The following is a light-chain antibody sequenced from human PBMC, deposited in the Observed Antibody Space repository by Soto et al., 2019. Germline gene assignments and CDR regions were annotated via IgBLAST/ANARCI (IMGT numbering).Light chain of an antibody. CDR2: VFS. CDR1: SIYVGVNKY. J-gene: IGLJ1*01. Sequence: QSVLTQPASVSGSPGQSITISCTGTSIYVGVNKYVSCYQHYPGKAPKFMICVFSNRPSGVSNRFSGSNSGNTASLTISGLQAEDEADYYCSAFTGTTYVFGTGTKVTVL. CDR3: SAFTGTTYV. V-gene: IGLV2-14*03.